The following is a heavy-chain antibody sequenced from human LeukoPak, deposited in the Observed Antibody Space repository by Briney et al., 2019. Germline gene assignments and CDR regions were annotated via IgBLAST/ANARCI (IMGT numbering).Heavy chain of an antibody. CDR1: GFSFSTYG. D-gene: IGHD5-18*01. J-gene: IGHJ3*02. CDR2: VSSSGETT. Sequence: GGSLRLSCVGSGFSFSTYGMTWVRQAPGKGLEWVSSVSSSGETTYYADSVKGRFTISRDNSKSTLYLQMNSLRAEDTAVYYCASTPGYSYGNDAFDMWGQGTMVTVSS. CDR3: ASTPGYSYGNDAFDM. V-gene: IGHV3-23*01.